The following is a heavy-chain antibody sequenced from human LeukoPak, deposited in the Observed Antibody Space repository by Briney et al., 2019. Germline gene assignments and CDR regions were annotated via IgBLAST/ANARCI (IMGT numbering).Heavy chain of an antibody. D-gene: IGHD1-7*01. CDR2: ISAGGSDT. J-gene: IGHJ4*02. Sequence: GGSLRLSCAASGFTFSNSAMTWVRQAPGKGLEWVSAISAGGSDTIYTDSVKDRFTISRDNSKNTLYLQMNSLRAEDTAVYYCAKGGNSAPLDYWGQGTLATVSS. CDR3: AKGGNSAPLDY. CDR1: GFTFSNSA. V-gene: IGHV3-23*01.